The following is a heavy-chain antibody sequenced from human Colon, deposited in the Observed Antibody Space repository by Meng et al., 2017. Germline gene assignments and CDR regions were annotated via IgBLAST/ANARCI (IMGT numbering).Heavy chain of an antibody. Sequence: HLQGSGPGLVKPSQTLSLICSVSGGSNISGGYYWSWIRQHPQKGLEWIGYISNSGSAYYNPSLKSRVSISVDTSKNQFSLKMDTVTAADTALYYCARAGLHSYYFDFWGQGTLVTVSS. D-gene: IGHD2-21*01. CDR1: GGSNISGGYY. V-gene: IGHV4-31*02. CDR3: ARAGLHSYYFDF. J-gene: IGHJ4*02. CDR2: ISNSGSA.